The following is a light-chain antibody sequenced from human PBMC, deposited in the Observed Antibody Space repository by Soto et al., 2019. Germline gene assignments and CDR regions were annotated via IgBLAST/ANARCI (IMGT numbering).Light chain of an antibody. Sequence: DIQMTQSPSSLSASVGNRVTITCRASQSISTYLNWYQKKPGKAPNLLIYDASRVQSGVPSTFSGSGGGTDFTLSISSVQPEDCAPSVCQQSYMDPITFGQGTQLEI. CDR3: QQSYMDPIT. CDR1: QSISTY. V-gene: IGKV1-39*01. J-gene: IGKJ5*01. CDR2: DAS.